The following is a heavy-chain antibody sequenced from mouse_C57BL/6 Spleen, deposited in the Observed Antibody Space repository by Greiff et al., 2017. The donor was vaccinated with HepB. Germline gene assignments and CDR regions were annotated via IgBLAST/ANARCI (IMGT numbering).Heavy chain of an antibody. J-gene: IGHJ2*01. CDR2: INPSNGGT. V-gene: IGHV1-53*01. CDR3: ASAYYSNPGSFDY. D-gene: IGHD2-5*01. Sequence: QVQLQQPGTELVKPGASVKLSCKASGYTFTSYWMHWVKQRPGQGLEWIGNINPSNGGTNYNEKFKSKATLTVDKSSSTADMQLSSLTSEDSAVYDCASAYYSNPGSFDYWGQGTTLTVSS. CDR1: GYTFTSYW.